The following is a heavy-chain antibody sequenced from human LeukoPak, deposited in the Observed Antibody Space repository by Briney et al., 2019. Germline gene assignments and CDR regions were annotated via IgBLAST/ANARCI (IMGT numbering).Heavy chain of an antibody. Sequence: SETLSLTCTVSGGSMRSHYWSWIRQPPGKGLEWIGYIYDSGDTNYNPSLKSRVTISMDTSKNQFSLKLSSVTAADTAVYYCARAFWSGYYFDYWGQGTLVTVSS. CDR3: ARAFWSGYYFDY. CDR2: IYDSGDT. D-gene: IGHD3-3*01. CDR1: GGSMRSHY. V-gene: IGHV4-59*11. J-gene: IGHJ4*02.